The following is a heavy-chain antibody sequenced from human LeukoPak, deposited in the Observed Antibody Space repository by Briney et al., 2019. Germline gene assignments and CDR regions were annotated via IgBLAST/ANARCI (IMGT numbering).Heavy chain of an antibody. D-gene: IGHD3-22*01. J-gene: IGHJ4*02. CDR3: ASSVGDDYYDSSGYFSIGSFDY. CDR2: IYYSGST. CDR1: GGSISSYY. V-gene: IGHV4-59*01. Sequence: SETLSLTCTVSGGSISSYYWSWIRQPPGKGLEWIGYIYYSGSTNYNPSLKSRVTISVDTSKNQFSLKLSSVTAADTAVYYCASSVGDDYYDSSGYFSIGSFDYWGQGTLVTVSS.